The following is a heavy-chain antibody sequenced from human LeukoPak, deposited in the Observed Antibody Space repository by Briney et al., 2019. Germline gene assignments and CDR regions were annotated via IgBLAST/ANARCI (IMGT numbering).Heavy chain of an antibody. V-gene: IGHV3-53*01. D-gene: IGHD3-22*01. CDR2: IYSGGST. CDR3: AREYYDNSGGEDAFDI. J-gene: IGHJ3*02. CDR1: GFTFSNYV. Sequence: GGSLRLSCAASGFTFSNYVMHWVRQAPGKGLEWVSVIYSGGSTFYADSVEGRFTISRDNSNNTLYLQMNSLRAEDTAMYYCAREYYDNSGGEDAFDIWGPGTMVTVSS.